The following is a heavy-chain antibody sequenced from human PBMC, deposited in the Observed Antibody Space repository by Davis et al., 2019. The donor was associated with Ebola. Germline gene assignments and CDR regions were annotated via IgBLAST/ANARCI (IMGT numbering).Heavy chain of an antibody. CDR3: ARERYRDGSDYFFEQSH. V-gene: IGHV1-69*13. CDR2: IIPKFGTA. Sequence: SVKVSCKASGGTFSNYAITWVRQAPGQGLEWMGGIIPKFGTANYAQRFQGRVTIIADESRTTAYMELSSLRSEDTAVYYCARERYRDGSDYFFEQSHWGQGTLVTVSS. CDR1: GGTFSNYA. J-gene: IGHJ4*02. D-gene: IGHD3-10*01.